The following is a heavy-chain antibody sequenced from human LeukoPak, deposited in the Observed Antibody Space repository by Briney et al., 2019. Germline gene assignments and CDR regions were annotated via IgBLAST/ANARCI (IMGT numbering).Heavy chain of an antibody. V-gene: IGHV3-30*18. J-gene: IGHJ4*02. CDR3: AKDQGTYYDFWSGYYTKRVTDY. D-gene: IGHD3-3*01. Sequence: GGSLRLSCAASGFTFSSYGMHWVRQAPGKGLERVAVISYDGSNKYYADSVKGRFTISRDNSKNTLYLQMNSLRAEDTAVYYCAKDQGTYYDFWSGYYTKRVTDYWGQGTLVTVSS. CDR1: GFTFSSYG. CDR2: ISYDGSNK.